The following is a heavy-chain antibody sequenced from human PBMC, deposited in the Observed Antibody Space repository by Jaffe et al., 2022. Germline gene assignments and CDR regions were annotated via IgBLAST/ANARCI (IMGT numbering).Heavy chain of an antibody. CDR1: GYTFTGYY. CDR3: ARPRAILRYFDWLSRSDAFDI. V-gene: IGHV1-2*06. CDR2: INPNSGGT. J-gene: IGHJ3*02. Sequence: QVQLVQSGAEVKKPGASVKVSCKASGYTFTGYYMHWVRQAPGQGLEWMGRINPNSGGTNYAQKFQGRVTMTRDTSISTAYMELSRLRSDDTAVYYCARPRAILRYFDWLSRSDAFDIWGQGTMVTVSS. D-gene: IGHD3-9*01.